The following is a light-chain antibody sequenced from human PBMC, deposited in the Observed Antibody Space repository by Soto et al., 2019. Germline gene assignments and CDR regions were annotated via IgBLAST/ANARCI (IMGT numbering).Light chain of an antibody. J-gene: IGKJ4*01. CDR1: QRSSTC. Sequence: DIQMTQSPSSLYAAVGDRVAITCRASQRSSTCLNWYQQRPGKSPELLITGASDLQSGAPSRFSGIGSGTDFTLIISGLQPEDFATYHCQQSYSMPLTVGGGTKVEIK. V-gene: IGKV1-39*01. CDR2: GAS. CDR3: QQSYSMPLT.